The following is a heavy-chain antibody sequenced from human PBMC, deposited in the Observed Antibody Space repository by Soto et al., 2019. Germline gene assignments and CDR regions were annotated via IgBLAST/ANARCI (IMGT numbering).Heavy chain of an antibody. D-gene: IGHD3-3*01. CDR1: GFTVSSNY. Sequence: VVSLRLSCAASGFTVSSNYMSWVRQAPGKGLEWVSVIYSGGSTYYADSVKGRFTISRDNSKNTLYLQMNSLRAEDTALYYCATLPRTYYDFWSGYYPAPYYGMDVWGQGTTVTVSS. J-gene: IGHJ6*02. CDR2: IYSGGST. CDR3: ATLPRTYYDFWSGYYPAPYYGMDV. V-gene: IGHV3-53*01.